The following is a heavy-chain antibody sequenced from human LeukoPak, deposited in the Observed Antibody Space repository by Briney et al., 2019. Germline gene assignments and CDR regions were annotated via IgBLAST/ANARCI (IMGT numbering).Heavy chain of an antibody. J-gene: IGHJ4*02. CDR3: ARGRSITMVRGVSTFDY. Sequence: PSQTLSLTCTVSGGSISSGGYYWSWIRQHPGKGLEWIGYIYYSGSTYYNPSLKSRVTISVDTSKNQFSLKLSSVTAADTAVYYCARGRSITMVRGVSTFDYWGQGTLVTVSS. D-gene: IGHD3-10*01. V-gene: IGHV4-31*03. CDR2: IYYSGST. CDR1: GGSISSGGYY.